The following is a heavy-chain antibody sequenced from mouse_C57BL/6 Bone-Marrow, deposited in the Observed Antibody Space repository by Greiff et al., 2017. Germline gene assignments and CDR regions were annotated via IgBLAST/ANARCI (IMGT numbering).Heavy chain of an antibody. V-gene: IGHV1-81*01. D-gene: IGHD2-2*01. CDR2: IYPRSGNT. J-gene: IGHJ3*01. CDR3: ARWGKMVTTDWFAY. CDR1: GYTFTSYG. Sequence: QVQLQQSGAELARPGASVKLSCKASGYTFTSYGISWVKQRTGQGLEWIGEIYPRSGNTYYNEKFKGKATLTADKSSSTAYMELRSLTSEDSAVYFCARWGKMVTTDWFAYWGQGTLVTVSA.